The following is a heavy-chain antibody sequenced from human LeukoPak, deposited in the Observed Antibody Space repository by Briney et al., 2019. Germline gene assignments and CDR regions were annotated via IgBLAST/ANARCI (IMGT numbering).Heavy chain of an antibody. CDR3: ARVYRYYFDY. CDR2: INHSGST. Sequence: SETLSLTCAVYGGSFSGYYWSWIRQPPGKGLEWIGEINHSGSTNYNPSLKSRVTMSVDTSKNQFSLKLSSVTAADTAVYYCARVYRYYFDYWGQGTLVTVSS. D-gene: IGHD4-11*01. V-gene: IGHV4-34*01. CDR1: GGSFSGYY. J-gene: IGHJ4*02.